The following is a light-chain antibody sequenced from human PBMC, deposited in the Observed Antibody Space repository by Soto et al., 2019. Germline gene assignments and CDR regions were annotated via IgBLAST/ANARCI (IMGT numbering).Light chain of an antibody. J-gene: IGKJ3*01. Sequence: EIVLTQSPGTLSLSPGERATLSCRASQSVSSSYLAWYQQKPGQAPRLLIYGASSRASGIPDRFSGSGSGTDFTLTISRLEPEDFAMYYCQQYGYSPPFTFGPGTKVDIK. CDR2: GAS. CDR3: QQYGYSPPFT. V-gene: IGKV3-20*01. CDR1: QSVSSSY.